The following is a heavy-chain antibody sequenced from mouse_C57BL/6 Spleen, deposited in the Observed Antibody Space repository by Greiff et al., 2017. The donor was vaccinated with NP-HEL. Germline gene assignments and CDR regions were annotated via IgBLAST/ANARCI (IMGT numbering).Heavy chain of an antibody. CDR3: ARNWDSFDY. V-gene: IGHV1-54*01. J-gene: IGHJ2*01. Sequence: QVHVKQSGAELVRPGTSVKVSCKASGYAFTNYLLEWVKQRPGQGLEWIGVINPGSGGTNYNEKFKGKATLTADKSSSTAYMQLSSLTSEDSAVYFCARNWDSFDYWGQGTTLTVSS. D-gene: IGHD4-1*01. CDR2: INPGSGGT. CDR1: GYAFTNYL.